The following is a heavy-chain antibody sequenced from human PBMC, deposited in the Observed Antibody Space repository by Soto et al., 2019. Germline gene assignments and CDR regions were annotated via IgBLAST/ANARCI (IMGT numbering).Heavy chain of an antibody. CDR1: GGTFSSYA. CDR3: AREAPATVVTPGGYYFDY. J-gene: IGHJ4*02. V-gene: IGHV1-69*13. D-gene: IGHD4-17*01. CDR2: IIPIFGTA. Sequence: ASVKVSCKASGGTFSSYAISWVRQAPGQGLEWMGGIIPIFGTANYARKFQGRVTITADESTSTAYMELSSLRSEDTAVYYCAREAPATVVTPGGYYFDYWGQGTLVTVSS.